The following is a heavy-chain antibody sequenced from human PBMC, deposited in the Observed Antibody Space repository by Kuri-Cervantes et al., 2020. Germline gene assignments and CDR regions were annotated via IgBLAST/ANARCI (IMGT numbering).Heavy chain of an antibody. Sequence: LSLTCAASGFTFSNAWMSWVRQAPGKGLEWVGRIKSKTDGGTTDYAAPVRGRFTISRDDSKNTLYLQMNSLKTEDTAVYYCTTDLGIAAAGTDYWGQGTLVTVSS. J-gene: IGHJ4*02. V-gene: IGHV3-15*01. CDR2: IKSKTDGGTT. D-gene: IGHD6-13*01. CDR1: GFTFSNAW. CDR3: TTDLGIAAAGTDY.